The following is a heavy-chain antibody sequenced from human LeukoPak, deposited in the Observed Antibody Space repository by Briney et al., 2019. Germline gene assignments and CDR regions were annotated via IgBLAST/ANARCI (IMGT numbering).Heavy chain of an antibody. J-gene: IGHJ4*02. CDR1: GHTFSIYN. D-gene: IGHD3-22*01. V-gene: IGHV1-2*04. CDR2: INPNNFDT. Sequence: ASVRVSCKASGHTFSIYNIHWVRQAPGQGLEWMGWINPNNFDTKYAQKFQGSVTMTRDTSIATAYMELRRLTSDDTAVYYCARERNSGYSSLGPWGQGTLVTVSS. CDR3: ARERNSGYSSLGP.